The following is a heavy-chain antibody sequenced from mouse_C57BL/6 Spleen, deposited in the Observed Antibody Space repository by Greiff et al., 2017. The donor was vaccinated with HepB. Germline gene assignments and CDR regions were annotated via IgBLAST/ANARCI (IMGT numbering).Heavy chain of an antibody. J-gene: IGHJ2*01. CDR2: IDPETGGT. D-gene: IGHD2-3*01. CDR1: GYTFTDYE. Sequence: VQLQQSGAELVRPGASVTLSCKASGYTFTDYEMHWVKQTPVHGLEWIGAIDPETGGTAYNQKFKGKAILTADKSSSTAYMELRSLTSEDSAFYYCTSADGYYGYWGQGTTLTVSS. CDR3: TSADGYYGY. V-gene: IGHV1-15*01.